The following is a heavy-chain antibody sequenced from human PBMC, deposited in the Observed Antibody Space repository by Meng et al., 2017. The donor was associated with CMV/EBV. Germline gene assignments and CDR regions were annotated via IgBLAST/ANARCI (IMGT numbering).Heavy chain of an antibody. CDR3: ARDAGAGFHY. V-gene: IGHV3-74*01. D-gene: IGHD6-13*01. J-gene: IGHJ4*02. Sequence: LSCAASGFTFSNYWMHWVRPGPGEGLVWVSTISSDGSRSSYADSVKGRFTISRDNAKNMVHLQMNSLRAEDTAMYYCARDAGAGFHYWGQGTLVTVSS. CDR1: GFTFSNYW. CDR2: ISSDGSRS.